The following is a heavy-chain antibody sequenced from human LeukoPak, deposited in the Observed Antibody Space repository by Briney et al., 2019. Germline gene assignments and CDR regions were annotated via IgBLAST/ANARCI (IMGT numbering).Heavy chain of an antibody. Sequence: GGSLRLSCAASGFTFSTYSMNWVRQAPGRGLEWVSSISSSSGYIYYADSVKGRFTISRDNAKNSLYLQMNSLRAEDTAVYYCARGNSVAGTDISYWGQGTLVTVSS. CDR2: ISSSSGYI. CDR3: ARGNSVAGTDISY. D-gene: IGHD6-19*01. CDR1: GFTFSTYS. V-gene: IGHV3-21*01. J-gene: IGHJ4*02.